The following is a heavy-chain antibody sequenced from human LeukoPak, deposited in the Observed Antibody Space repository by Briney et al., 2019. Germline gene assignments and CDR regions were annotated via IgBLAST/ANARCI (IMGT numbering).Heavy chain of an antibody. D-gene: IGHD5-18*01. CDR2: IVPILGTA. CDR3: ASNVWLRGGDYWYFDL. CDR1: GGTFSSYA. Sequence: ASVKVSCKASGGTFSSYAISWVRQAPGQGLEWMGGIVPILGTASYAQKFQGRVTITADESTSTAFMELSSLRVDGTAVYYCASNVWLRGGDYWYFDLWGRGTLVTVSS. J-gene: IGHJ2*01. V-gene: IGHV1-69*13.